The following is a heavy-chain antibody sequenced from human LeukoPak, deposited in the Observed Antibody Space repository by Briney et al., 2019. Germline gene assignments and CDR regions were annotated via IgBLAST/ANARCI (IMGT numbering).Heavy chain of an antibody. CDR3: AKAEYNWNLDY. J-gene: IGHJ4*02. Sequence: GGSLRLSCAASGFTFSSYWMSWVRQAPGKGLEWVANIKQDGSEKYYVDSVKGRFTISRDNAKNSLYLQMNSLRAEDTALYYCAKAEYNWNLDYWGQGTLVTVSS. CDR2: IKQDGSEK. D-gene: IGHD1-20*01. V-gene: IGHV3-7*03. CDR1: GFTFSSYW.